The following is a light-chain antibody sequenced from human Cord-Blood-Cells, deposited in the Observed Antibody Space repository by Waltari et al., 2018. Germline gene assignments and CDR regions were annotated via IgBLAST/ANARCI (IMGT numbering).Light chain of an antibody. CDR1: SSDVGSYNL. Sequence: QSALTQPASVSGSPGQSITISCTGTSSDVGSYNLVSWYQQHPGKAPKLMIYEVSKRPSGVSHRVCGSKSGNTASLTSSGLQAEDEADYYCCSYAGSSTYVFGTGTKVTVL. CDR3: CSYAGSSTYV. J-gene: IGLJ1*01. CDR2: EVS. V-gene: IGLV2-23*02.